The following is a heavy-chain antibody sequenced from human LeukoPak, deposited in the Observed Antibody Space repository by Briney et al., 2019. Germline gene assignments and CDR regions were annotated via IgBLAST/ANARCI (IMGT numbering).Heavy chain of an antibody. CDR3: ARGVRGVIITQGPWFDP. CDR2: MNPNSGNT. V-gene: IGHV1-8*02. J-gene: IGHJ5*02. CDR1: GYTFINYD. D-gene: IGHD3-10*01. Sequence: ASVKVSCKASGYTFINYDINWVRQATGQGLEWMGWMNPNSGNTGYAQKFQGRVTMTRNTSISTAYMELSSLRSEDTAVYYCARGVRGVIITQGPWFDPWGQGTLVTVSS.